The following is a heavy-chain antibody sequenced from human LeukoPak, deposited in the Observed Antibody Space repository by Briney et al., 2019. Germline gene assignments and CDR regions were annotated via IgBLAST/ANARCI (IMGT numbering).Heavy chain of an antibody. CDR2: IYYSGST. D-gene: IGHD6-6*01. CDR1: GGSISSSSYY. J-gene: IGHJ4*02. V-gene: IGHV4-39*01. Sequence: PSETLSLTCTVSGGSISSSSYYWGWIRQPPGKGLEWIGSIYYSGSTYYNPSLKSRVTISVDTSKNQFSLKRSSVTAADTAVYYCAGYSSSSGGVDYWGQGTLVTVSS. CDR3: AGYSSSSGGVDY.